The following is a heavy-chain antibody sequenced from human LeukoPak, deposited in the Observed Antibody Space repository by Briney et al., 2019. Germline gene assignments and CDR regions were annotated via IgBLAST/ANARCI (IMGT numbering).Heavy chain of an antibody. D-gene: IGHD3-3*01. CDR1: GFTFSSYW. J-gene: IGHJ2*01. V-gene: IGHV3-7*01. CDR3: ARGYYDFWSGNYTHWYFDL. Sequence: GGSLRLSCAASGFTFSSYWMSWVRQVPGKGLEWVANIDQDGSEKYYVDSVKGRFTISRDNAKNSLYLQMNSLRAEDTAVYYCARGYYDFWSGNYTHWYFDLWGRGTLVTVSS. CDR2: IDQDGSEK.